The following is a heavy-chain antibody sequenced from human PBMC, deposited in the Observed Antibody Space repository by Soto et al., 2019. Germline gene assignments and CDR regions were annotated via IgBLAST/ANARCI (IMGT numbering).Heavy chain of an antibody. CDR3: ARARIVVVPAAIEI. J-gene: IGHJ3*02. CDR1: GGSFSGYY. V-gene: IGHV4-34*01. Sequence: PSETLSLTCAVYGGSFSGYYWSWIRQPPGKGLEWIGEINHSGSTNYNPSLKSRVTISVDTSKNQFSLKLSSVTAADTAVYYCARARIVVVPAAIEIWGQGTMVTVS. CDR2: INHSGST. D-gene: IGHD2-2*01.